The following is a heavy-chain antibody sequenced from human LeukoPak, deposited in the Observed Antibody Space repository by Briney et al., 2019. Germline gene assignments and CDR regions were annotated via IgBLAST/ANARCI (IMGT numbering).Heavy chain of an antibody. J-gene: IGHJ4*02. V-gene: IGHV4-30-2*01. D-gene: IGHD2-15*01. Sequence: SQTLSLTCAVSGGSISSGGYSWSWTRQPPGKGLEWIGYIYHSGSTYYNPSLKSRVTISVDRSKNQFSLKLSSVTAADTAVYYCARVRRRAANDYRGQGTLVTVSS. CDR1: GGSISSGGYS. CDR2: IYHSGST. CDR3: ARVRRRAANDY.